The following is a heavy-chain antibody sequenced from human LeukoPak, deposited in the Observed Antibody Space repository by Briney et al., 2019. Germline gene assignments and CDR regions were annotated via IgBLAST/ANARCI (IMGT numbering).Heavy chain of an antibody. CDR1: GFTSSSYA. D-gene: IGHD3-10*01. J-gene: IGHJ4*02. CDR3: TRDPQPGSYYPWYFAF. V-gene: IGHV3-21*06. CDR2: ISGGSTSI. Sequence: GGSLRLSCAASGFTSSSYAMSWVRQAPGKGLEWVSSISGGSTSIDYADSVKGRFTISRDNANNSLYLQMNSLRAEDTAVYYCTRDPQPGSYYPWYFAFWGQGTLVTVSS.